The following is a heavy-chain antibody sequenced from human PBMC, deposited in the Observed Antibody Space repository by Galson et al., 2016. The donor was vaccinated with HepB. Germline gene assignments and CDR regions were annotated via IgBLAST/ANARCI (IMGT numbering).Heavy chain of an antibody. CDR1: GFTFSIYA. J-gene: IGHJ3*01. CDR3: AKGRGPGTLGPPV. V-gene: IGHV3-23*01. Sequence: SLRLSCAASGFTFSIYAMNWVRQAPGKGLEWVSGISGSAGSTYSADSVKGRFTISRDNSKNTLYLQMNSLRAEDTAVYYCAKGRGPGTLGPPVWGRGTMVTVSS. D-gene: IGHD3-10*01. CDR2: ISGSAGST.